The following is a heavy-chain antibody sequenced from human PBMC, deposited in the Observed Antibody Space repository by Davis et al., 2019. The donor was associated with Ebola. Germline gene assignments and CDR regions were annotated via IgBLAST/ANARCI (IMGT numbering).Heavy chain of an antibody. D-gene: IGHD5-12*01. J-gene: IGHJ5*02. CDR2: IYPGDSDT. V-gene: IGHV5-51*01. CDR3: ARRGYSGYELGWFDP. CDR1: GYSFTSYW. Sequence: GASLNTSCTGSGYSFTSYWIGWVRQMPGKGLEWMGIIYPGDSDTRYSPSFQGQVTISADKSISTAYLQWSSLKASDTAMYYCARRGYSGYELGWFDPWGQGTLVTVSS.